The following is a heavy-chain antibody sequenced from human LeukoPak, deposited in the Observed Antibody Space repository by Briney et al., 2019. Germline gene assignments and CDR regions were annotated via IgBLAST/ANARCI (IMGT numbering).Heavy chain of an antibody. J-gene: IGHJ4*02. V-gene: IGHV1-8*01. CDR2: MNPNSGNT. Sequence: ASVKVSCKASGYTFTSYDINWVRQATGQGLEWMGWMNPNSGNTGYAQKFQGRVTMTRNTSISTAYMELSSLRSEDTAVYYCARDYYDSSGYYRLHDYWGQGTLVTVSS. CDR1: GYTFTSYD. CDR3: ARDYYDSSGYYRLHDY. D-gene: IGHD3-22*01.